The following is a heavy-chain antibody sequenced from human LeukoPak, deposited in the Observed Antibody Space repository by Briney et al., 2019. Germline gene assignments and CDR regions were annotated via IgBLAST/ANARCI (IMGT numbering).Heavy chain of an antibody. J-gene: IGHJ4*02. D-gene: IGHD4-17*01. CDR3: ARAIDYGYPGGY. CDR1: GFTFSNFW. Sequence: QPGGSLRLSCVASGFTFSNFWMSWVRQAPGKGLEWVANIKQGGTEKYYVDSVKGRFTVSRDNAKNSLYLQMNSLRAEDTAVYYCARAIDYGYPGGYWGQGTLVTVSS. CDR2: IKQGGTEK. V-gene: IGHV3-7*01.